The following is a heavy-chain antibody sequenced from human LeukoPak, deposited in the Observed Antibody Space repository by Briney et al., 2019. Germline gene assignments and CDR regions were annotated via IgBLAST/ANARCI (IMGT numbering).Heavy chain of an antibody. CDR2: MHHSGRT. J-gene: IGHJ5*02. V-gene: IGHV4-4*02. Sequence: SETLSLTCAISGASISSTNWWIWVRQPPGKGLEWIGEMHHSGRTNYNPSLKSRITISVDKSKIQVFLRLNSVAAADTALYYCARAQEGCSRASCYLEPWGQGTLVTVSS. D-gene: IGHD2-2*01. CDR1: GASISSTNW. CDR3: ARAQEGCSRASCYLEP.